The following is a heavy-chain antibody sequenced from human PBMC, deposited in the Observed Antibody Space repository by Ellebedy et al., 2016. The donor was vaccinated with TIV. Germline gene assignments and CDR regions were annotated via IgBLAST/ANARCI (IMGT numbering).Heavy chain of an antibody. Sequence: PGGSLRLSCAASGFTFSSYSMNWVRQAPGKGLEWISYISSGSSSIYYADSVKGRFTITRDNDKNLLYLQMSSLRVEDTAVYYCARDFRQWLAQGDALDVWGQGTTVTVSS. CDR3: ARDFRQWLAQGDALDV. CDR1: GFTFSSYS. CDR2: ISSGSSSI. D-gene: IGHD6-19*01. V-gene: IGHV3-48*01. J-gene: IGHJ6*02.